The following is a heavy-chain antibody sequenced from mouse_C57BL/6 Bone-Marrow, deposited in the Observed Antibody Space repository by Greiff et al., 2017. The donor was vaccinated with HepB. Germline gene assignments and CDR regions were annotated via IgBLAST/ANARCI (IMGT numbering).Heavy chain of an antibody. CDR1: GYTFTDYY. CDR2: INPNNGGT. Sequence: EVQLQQSGPELVKPGASVKISCKASGYTFTDYYMNWVKQSHGKSLEWIGDINPNNGGTSYNQKFKGKATLTVDKSSSTAYMELRSLTSEDSAVYYCARGYYGSSGDYWGQGTTLTVSS. J-gene: IGHJ2*01. V-gene: IGHV1-26*01. D-gene: IGHD1-1*01. CDR3: ARGYYGSSGDY.